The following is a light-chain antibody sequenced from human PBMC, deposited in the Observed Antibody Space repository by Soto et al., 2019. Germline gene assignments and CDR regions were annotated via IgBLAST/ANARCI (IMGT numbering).Light chain of an antibody. J-gene: IGKJ1*01. Sequence: DIQMTQSPSSLSASVGDRVTITCQTSQNVNTYLNWYQQKPGKAPKLLIYGASNLRSGVPLRFSGSGSGTDFTLTISSLQPDDFATYYCQQYNSYSWTFGQGTKVDIK. V-gene: IGKV1-39*01. CDR2: GAS. CDR3: QQYNSYSWT. CDR1: QNVNTY.